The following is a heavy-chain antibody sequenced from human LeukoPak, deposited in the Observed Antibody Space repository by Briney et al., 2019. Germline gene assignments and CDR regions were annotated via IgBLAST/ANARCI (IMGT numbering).Heavy chain of an antibody. CDR3: AKEGQQLDWFDP. J-gene: IGHJ5*02. Sequence: SGGSLRLSCAASGFSLSSYAMSWVRQAPGKGLEWVSAISGSGGSTYYADSVKGRFTISRDNSKNTLYLQMNSLRAEDTAVYYCAKEGQQLDWFDPWGQGTLVTVSS. CDR2: ISGSGGST. CDR1: GFSLSSYA. V-gene: IGHV3-23*01. D-gene: IGHD6-13*01.